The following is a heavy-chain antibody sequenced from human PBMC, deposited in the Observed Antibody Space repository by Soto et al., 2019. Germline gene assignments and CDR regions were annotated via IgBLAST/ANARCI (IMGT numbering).Heavy chain of an antibody. D-gene: IGHD2-15*01. CDR3: ARDLGGWPDY. CDR2: VNAGNGNT. J-gene: IGHJ4*02. Sequence: ASVKVSFKASGYTHTCHSMHLVRQAPGQRLEWMGWVNAGNGNTKYSQKFQVRVTITKDTSATTAYMELSSLRSEDTAVYYCARDLGGWPDYWGQGTLVTVSS. V-gene: IGHV1-3*01. CDR1: GYTHTCHS.